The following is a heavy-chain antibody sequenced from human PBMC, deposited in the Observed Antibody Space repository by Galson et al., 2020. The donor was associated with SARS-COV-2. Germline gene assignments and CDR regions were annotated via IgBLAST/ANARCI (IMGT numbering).Heavy chain of an antibody. Sequence: GGSLRLSCAASGFTFTHAWMSWVRQAPGKGLEWVGRIKSKTDGGTTDYAAPVKGRFTISRLDSYNTLYLQMNSLKAEDTAVYYCTTATDYGANYWGQGTLVTVSS. V-gene: IGHV3-15*01. CDR3: TTATDYGANY. CDR1: GFTFTHAW. CDR2: IKSKTDGGTT. J-gene: IGHJ4*02. D-gene: IGHD4-17*01.